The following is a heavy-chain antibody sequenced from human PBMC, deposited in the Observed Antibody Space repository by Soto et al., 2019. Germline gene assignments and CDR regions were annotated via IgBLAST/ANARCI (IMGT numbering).Heavy chain of an antibody. J-gene: IGHJ4*02. Sequence: EVQLVGSGGGLVQPGGSLRLPCVASGLTLNIYWMPWVRQAQGKGLEWVSRMVNDGSATTYADSVKGRFTISRDNAKNTLFLQMNTLRVDDTAVYYCARDNWNSYWGQGTLVTVSS. V-gene: IGHV3-74*01. CDR3: ARDNWNSY. CDR2: MVNDGSAT. CDR1: GLTLNIYW. D-gene: IGHD1-1*01.